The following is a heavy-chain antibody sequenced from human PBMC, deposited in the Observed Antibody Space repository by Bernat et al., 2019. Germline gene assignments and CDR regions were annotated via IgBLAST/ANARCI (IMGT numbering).Heavy chain of an antibody. J-gene: IGHJ1*01. CDR3: ARDPVTGTGRVQGYFQH. Sequence: QVQLVQSGAEVKKPGASVKVSCKASGYTFTSYAMHWVRQAPGQRLEWMGWINAGNGNTKYSQKFQGRVTITRDTSASTAYMELSSLRSEDTAVYYCARDPVTGTGRVQGYFQHWGQGTLVTVSP. D-gene: IGHD1-20*01. CDR1: GYTFTSYA. V-gene: IGHV1-3*01. CDR2: INAGNGNT.